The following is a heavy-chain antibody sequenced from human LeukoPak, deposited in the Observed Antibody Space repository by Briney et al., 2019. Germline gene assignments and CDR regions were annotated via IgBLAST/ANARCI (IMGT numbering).Heavy chain of an antibody. V-gene: IGHV4-30-4*01. CDR2: IYYSGST. D-gene: IGHD5-18*01. CDR1: GGSVSSGDYY. J-gene: IGHJ4*02. CDR3: AIVDTAIRD. Sequence: SETLSLTCTVSGGSVSSGDYYWGWIRQPPGKGLEWIGYIYYSGSTYYNPSLKSRVTISVDASKNQFSLKLSSVTAADTAVYYCAIVDTAIRDWGQGTLVTVSS.